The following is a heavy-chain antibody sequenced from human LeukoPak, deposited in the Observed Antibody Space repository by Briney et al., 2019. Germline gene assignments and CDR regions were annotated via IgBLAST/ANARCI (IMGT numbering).Heavy chain of an antibody. J-gene: IGHJ3*02. CDR2: ISSSSSYI. V-gene: IGHV3-21*01. CDR3: ARAGELFNGDAFDI. CDR1: GFTFSSYS. D-gene: IGHD3-10*01. Sequence: GGSLRLSCAASGFTFSSYSMSWVRQAPGKGLEWVSSISSSSSYIYYADSVKGRFTISRDNAKNSLYLQMNSLRAEDTAVYYCARAGELFNGDAFDIWGQGTMVTVSS.